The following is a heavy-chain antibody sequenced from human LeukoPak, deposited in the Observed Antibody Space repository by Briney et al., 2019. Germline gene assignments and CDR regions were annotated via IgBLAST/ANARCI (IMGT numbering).Heavy chain of an antibody. Sequence: GGSLRLSCAAPGFTFSSYEMNWVRQAPGKGLEWVSYISSSGSTIYYADSVRGPFTISRDNAKNSLYLQMNSLRAEDTAVYYCARGKVREVISFDYWGQGTLVTVSS. CDR3: ARGKVREVISFDY. J-gene: IGHJ4*02. V-gene: IGHV3-48*03. CDR1: GFTFSSYE. D-gene: IGHD3-10*01. CDR2: ISSSGSTI.